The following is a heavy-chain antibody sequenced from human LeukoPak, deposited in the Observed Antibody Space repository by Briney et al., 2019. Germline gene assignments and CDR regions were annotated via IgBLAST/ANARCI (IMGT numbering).Heavy chain of an antibody. V-gene: IGHV1-69*04. J-gene: IGHJ4*02. CDR2: IIPILGIA. CDR3: ARGPGREPPDY. CDR1: GGTFSSYA. D-gene: IGHD5-24*01. Sequence: ASVKVSCKASGGTFSSYAISWVRQAPGQGLEWMGRIIPILGIANYAQKFQGRVTITADKSTSTAYMELSSLRSEDTAVYYCARGPGREPPDYWGQGTLVTVSS.